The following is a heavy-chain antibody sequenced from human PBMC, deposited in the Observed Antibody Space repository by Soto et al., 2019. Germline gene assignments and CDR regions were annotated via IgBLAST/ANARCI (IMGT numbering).Heavy chain of an antibody. CDR1: GYTFADFY. Sequence: GQLVQSGAEVKGPGASIRVSCKTSGYTFADFYIHWVRQAPGQGLEWMGWMNPDSGVTDLAQKFRGRVTMSRDTSTKTAYLAVDRLTSEDKGVYYCARGGSMVTESYFDMWGQGTLVTVSS. J-gene: IGHJ4*02. D-gene: IGHD3-22*01. V-gene: IGHV1-2*02. CDR2: MNPDSGVT. CDR3: ARGGSMVTESYFDM.